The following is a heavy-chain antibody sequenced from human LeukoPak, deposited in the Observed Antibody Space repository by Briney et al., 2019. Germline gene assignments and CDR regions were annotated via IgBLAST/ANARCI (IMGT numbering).Heavy chain of an antibody. CDR3: ASYGGYSYLLRAGYYYYMDV. CDR1: GFTFSSYW. Sequence: GGSLGLSCAASGFTFSSYWMSWVRQAPGKGLEWVANIKQDGSEKYYVDSVKGRFTISRDNAKNSLYLQMNSLRAEDTAVYYCASYGGYSYLLRAGYYYYMDVWGKGTTVTVSS. CDR2: IKQDGSEK. D-gene: IGHD5-18*01. V-gene: IGHV3-7*03. J-gene: IGHJ6*03.